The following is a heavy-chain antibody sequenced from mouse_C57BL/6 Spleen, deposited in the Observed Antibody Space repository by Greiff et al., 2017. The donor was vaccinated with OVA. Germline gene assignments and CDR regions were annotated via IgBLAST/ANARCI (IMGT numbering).Heavy chain of an antibody. CDR2: IDPEDGDT. CDR3: TTSAWGYGNHYWYFDV. Sequence: EVKLMESGAELVRPGASVKLSCTASGFNIKDYYMHWVKQRPEQGLEWIGRIDPEDGDTEYAPKFQGKATMTADTSSNTAYLQLSCLTSEDTAVYYCTTSAWGYGNHYWYFDVWGTGTTVTVSS. V-gene: IGHV14-1*01. D-gene: IGHD2-1*01. J-gene: IGHJ1*03. CDR1: GFNIKDYY.